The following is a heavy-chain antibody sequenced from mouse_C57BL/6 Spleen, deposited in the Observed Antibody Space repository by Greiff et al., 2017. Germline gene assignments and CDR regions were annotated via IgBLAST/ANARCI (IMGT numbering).Heavy chain of an antibody. CDR2: IDPNSGGT. V-gene: IGHV1-72*01. CDR1: GYTFTSYW. J-gene: IGHJ4*01. Sequence: QVQLQQCGAELVKPGASVKLSCKASGYTFTSYWMHWVKQRPGRGLEWIGRIDPNSGGTKYNEKFKSKATLTVDKPSSTAYMQLSSLTSEDAAVYYCARRDDGYYVGAMDYWGQGTSVTVSS. D-gene: IGHD2-3*01. CDR3: ARRDDGYYVGAMDY.